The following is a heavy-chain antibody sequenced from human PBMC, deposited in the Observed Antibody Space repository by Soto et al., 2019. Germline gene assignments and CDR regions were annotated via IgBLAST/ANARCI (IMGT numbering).Heavy chain of an antibody. CDR2: INTSGGST. D-gene: IGHD3-22*01. Sequence: ASVKVSCKASGYIFTNHYIHWVRQAPGQGLEWMGIINTSGGSTNYLQKYQGRVTMTRDTSTSTVYMELSSLRSEDTAVYFCARADYYDSSGFYYDYWGQGTLVTVSS. CDR3: ARADYYDSSGFYYDY. V-gene: IGHV1-46*01. CDR1: GYIFTNHY. J-gene: IGHJ4*02.